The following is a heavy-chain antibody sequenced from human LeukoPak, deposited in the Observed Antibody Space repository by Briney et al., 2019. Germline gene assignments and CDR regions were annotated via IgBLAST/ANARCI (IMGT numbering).Heavy chain of an antibody. CDR2: ICSGGST. Sequence: PGGSLRLSCAASGFTVSSNYMSWVRQAPGKGLEWVSVICSGGSTYYADSVKGRFTISRDNSKNTLYLQMNSLRAEDTAVYYCARNLPQYYYGSGSYCCWGQGTLVTVSS. V-gene: IGHV3-66*01. J-gene: IGHJ4*02. D-gene: IGHD3-10*01. CDR1: GFTVSSNY. CDR3: ARNLPQYYYGSGSYCC.